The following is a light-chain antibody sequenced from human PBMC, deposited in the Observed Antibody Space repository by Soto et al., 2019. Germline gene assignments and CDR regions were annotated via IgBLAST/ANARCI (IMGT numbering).Light chain of an antibody. J-gene: IGKJ3*01. V-gene: IGKV3-15*01. CDR2: GAS. Sequence: EIVMTQSPATLSGSPRERATLSCRASQSIANTLAWYQQKPGQAPRLLIYGASIRATGNPARFSGSGSGTEFTLTISSLQSEDFAVYYCQQYNSWPTFGPGTKVD. CDR1: QSIANT. CDR3: QQYNSWPT.